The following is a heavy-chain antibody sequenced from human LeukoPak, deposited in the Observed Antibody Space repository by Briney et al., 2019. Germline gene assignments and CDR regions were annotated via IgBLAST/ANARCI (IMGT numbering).Heavy chain of an antibody. CDR2: IYPGDSDT. CDR3: ASSIDMAATTLGFDY. J-gene: IGHJ4*02. CDR1: GYSFTSYW. V-gene: IGHV5-51*01. D-gene: IGHD5-24*01. Sequence: GESLKISCKGSGYSFTSYWIGWVRQMPAKGLEWMGIIYPGDSDTRYSPSFQGQVTISADKSISTAYLQWSSLKASDTAMYYCASSIDMAATTLGFDYWGQGTLVTVSS.